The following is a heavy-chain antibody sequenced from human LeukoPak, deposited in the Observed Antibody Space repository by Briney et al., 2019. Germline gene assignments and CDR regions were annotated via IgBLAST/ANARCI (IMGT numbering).Heavy chain of an antibody. CDR3: ARGWDRDGYNTHYFDY. D-gene: IGHD5-24*01. CDR1: GGTFSSYA. V-gene: IGHV1-69*13. J-gene: IGHJ4*02. CDR2: IIPIFGTA. Sequence: GASVKVSCKASGGTFSSYAISWVRQAPGQGLEWTGGIIPIFGTANYAQKFQGRVTITADESTSTAYMELSSLRSEDTAVYYCARGWDRDGYNTHYFDYWGQGTLVTVSS.